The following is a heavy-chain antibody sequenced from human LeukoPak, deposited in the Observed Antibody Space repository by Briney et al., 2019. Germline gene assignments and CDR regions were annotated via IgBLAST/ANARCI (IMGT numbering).Heavy chain of an antibody. CDR3: ARDLSEWELPEN. CDR2: ISWNSGSI. D-gene: IGHD1-26*01. V-gene: IGHV3-9*03. J-gene: IGHJ4*02. Sequence: HAGGSLRLSCAASGFTFDDYAMHWVRQAPGKGLEWVSGISWNSGSIGYADSVKGRFTISRDNAKNSLYLQMNSLRAEDMALYYCARDLSEWELPENWGQGTLVTVSS. CDR1: GFTFDDYA.